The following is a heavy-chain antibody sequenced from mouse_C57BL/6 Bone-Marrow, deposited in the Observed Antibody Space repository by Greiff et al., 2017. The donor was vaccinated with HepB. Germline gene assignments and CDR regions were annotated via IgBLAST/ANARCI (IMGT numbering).Heavy chain of an antibody. V-gene: IGHV5-4*01. J-gene: IGHJ2*01. CDR1: GFTFSSYA. CDR2: ISDGGSYT. CDR3: ARDRDYYGSSPSYYFDY. Sequence: EVKVVESGGGLVKPGGSLKLSCAASGFTFSSYAMSWVRQTPEKRLEWVATISDGGSYTYYPDNVKGRFTISRDNAKNNLYLQMSQLKSEDTAMYYCARDRDYYGSSPSYYFDYWGQGTTLTVSS. D-gene: IGHD1-1*01.